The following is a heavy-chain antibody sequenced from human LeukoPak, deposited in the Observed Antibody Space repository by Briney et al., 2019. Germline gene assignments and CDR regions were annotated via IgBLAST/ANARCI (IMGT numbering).Heavy chain of an antibody. V-gene: IGHV4-31*03. CDR3: ARDLGYDSSRLRHYYFDY. D-gene: IGHD3-22*01. CDR2: IYYSGST. J-gene: IGHJ4*02. Sequence: SQTLSLTCTVSGGSISSGGYYWSWIRQHPGKGLEWIGYIYYSGSTYYNPSLKSRVTISVDTSKNQFSLKLSSVTAADTAVYYCARDLGYDSSRLRHYYFDYWGQGTLVTVSS. CDR1: GGSISSGGYY.